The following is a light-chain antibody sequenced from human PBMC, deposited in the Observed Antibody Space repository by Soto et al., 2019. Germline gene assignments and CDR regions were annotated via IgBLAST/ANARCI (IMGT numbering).Light chain of an antibody. CDR1: QSIGSW. CDR2: DAS. Sequence: IQMTQSPSTLSVSVGDRVTITCRASQSIGSWLAWYQQKPGKAPKLLIFDASSLESGVPSRFSGSGSGTEFTLTITSLQPDDFATYYCQQYNTYLYTFGQGTKLEIK. J-gene: IGKJ2*01. CDR3: QQYNTYLYT. V-gene: IGKV1-5*01.